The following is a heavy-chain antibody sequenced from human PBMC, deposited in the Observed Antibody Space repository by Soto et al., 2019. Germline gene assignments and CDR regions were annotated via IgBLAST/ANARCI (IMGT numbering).Heavy chain of an antibody. V-gene: IGHV3-30-3*01. D-gene: IGHD5-18*01. CDR2: ISSDGGNR. J-gene: IGHJ4*02. CDR3: AHLAGLSHTDDF. Sequence: GGSLSLSCAASGLTFSYYALHLVRQAPGKGLEWVTVISSDGGNRYYADSVKGRFTISRDNSKNTLYLQMNSLRVEDTAIYICAHLAGLSHTDDFWGQGTPVTVSS. CDR1: GLTFSYYA.